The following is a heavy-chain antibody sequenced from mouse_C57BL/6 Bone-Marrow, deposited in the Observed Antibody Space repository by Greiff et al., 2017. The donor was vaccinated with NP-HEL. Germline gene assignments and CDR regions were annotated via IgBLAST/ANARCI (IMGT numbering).Heavy chain of an antibody. CDR1: GYTFTSYW. D-gene: IGHD1-1*02. V-gene: IGHV1-64*01. J-gene: IGHJ2*01. CDR2: IHPNSGST. CDR3: TREVLWRGFPYFNY. Sequence: QVQLQQPGAELVKPGASVKLSCKASGYTFTSYWMHWVKQRPGQGLEWIGMIHPNSGSTNYNEKFKSKATLTVDKSSSTAYMQLSSLASEESAVYCCTREVLWRGFPYFNYWGQGTTLTVSS.